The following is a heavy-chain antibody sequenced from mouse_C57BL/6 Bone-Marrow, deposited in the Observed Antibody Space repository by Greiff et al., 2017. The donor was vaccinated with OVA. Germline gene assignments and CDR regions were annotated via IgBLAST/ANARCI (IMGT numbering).Heavy chain of an antibody. CDR3: ARARWLRFAY. D-gene: IGHD2-3*01. CDR1: GFSLTSYG. CDR2: IWSGGST. Sequence: VHLVESGPGLVQPSQSLSITCTVSGFSLTSYGVHWVRQPPGKGLEWLGVIWSGGSTDYNAAFISRLSISKDNSKSQVFFKMNSLQADDTAIYYCARARWLRFAYWGQGTLVTVSA. J-gene: IGHJ3*01. V-gene: IGHV2-4*01.